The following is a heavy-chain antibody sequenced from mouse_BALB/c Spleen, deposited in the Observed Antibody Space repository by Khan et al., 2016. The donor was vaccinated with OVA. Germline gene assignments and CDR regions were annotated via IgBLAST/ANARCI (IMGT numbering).Heavy chain of an antibody. CDR1: AYTFTSYW. Sequence: QVQLQQSGAELVKPGASVKLSCKTSAYTFTSYWMQWVKQRPGQGLEWIGEINPSTGRTNYNEKFKSKATLTVDKSSTTAHMQLSSLTSEDSTVYYCLRSTIVTAEFAYWGQGTLVTVSA. D-gene: IGHD2-2*01. CDR2: INPSTGRT. J-gene: IGHJ3*01. V-gene: IGHV1S81*02. CDR3: LRSTIVTAEFAY.